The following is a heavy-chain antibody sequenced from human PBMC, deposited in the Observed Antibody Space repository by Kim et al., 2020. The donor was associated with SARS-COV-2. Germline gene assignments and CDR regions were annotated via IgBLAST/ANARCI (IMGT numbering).Heavy chain of an antibody. V-gene: IGHV1-24*01. J-gene: IGHJ3*02. CDR3: ATPGSAAAFDI. CDR2: FDPEDGET. D-gene: IGHD3-10*01. CDR1: GYTLTELS. Sequence: ASVKVSCKVSGYTLTELSMHWVRQAPGKRLEWMGGFDPEDGETIYAQKFQGRVTMPEDTSTDTAYMELSSLRSEDTAVYYCATPGSAAAFDIWGQGTMVTVSS.